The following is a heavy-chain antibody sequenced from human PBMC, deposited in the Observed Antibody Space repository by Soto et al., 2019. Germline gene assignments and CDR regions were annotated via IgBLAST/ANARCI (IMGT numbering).Heavy chain of an antibody. CDR2: INSDGSST. Sequence: GGSLRLSCAASGFTFSSYWMHWVRQAPGKGLVWVSRINSDGSSTSYADSVKGRFTISRDNAKNTLYLQMNSLRAEDTAVYYCASLRYGSFGMDVWGQGTTVTVS. CDR3: ASLRYGSFGMDV. CDR1: GFTFSSYW. J-gene: IGHJ6*02. V-gene: IGHV3-74*01. D-gene: IGHD3-10*01.